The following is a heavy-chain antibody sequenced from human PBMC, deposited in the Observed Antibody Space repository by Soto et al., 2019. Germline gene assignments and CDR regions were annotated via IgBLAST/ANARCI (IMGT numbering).Heavy chain of an antibody. V-gene: IGHV3-9*01. D-gene: IGHD2-21*01. CDR2: ISCNSGSI. CDR1: GFTFDDYA. Sequence: EMQLVESGGGLVQPGMSLRLSCAASGFTFDDYAMYWVRQVPGKVLEWFSGISCNSGSIGYADSVKGRFTISGDNANNPLYLQMNRLRPEDTALYYCTKARLWGGDGYNSYYYNAMDVWGQGTTVTVSS. J-gene: IGHJ6*02. CDR3: TKARLWGGDGYNSYYYNAMDV.